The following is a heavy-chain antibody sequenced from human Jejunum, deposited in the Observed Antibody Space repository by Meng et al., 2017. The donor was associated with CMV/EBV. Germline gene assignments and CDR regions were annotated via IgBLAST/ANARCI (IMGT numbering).Heavy chain of an antibody. J-gene: IGHJ4*02. CDR1: SISC. CDR3: ARHGSSSSSLVWSYYFDY. V-gene: IGHV4-39*01. D-gene: IGHD6-13*01. Sequence: SISCWGWLRQPPGKGLEWIGSIYYSGSTYYNPSLKSRVTISVDTSKNQFSLKLSSVTAADTAVYYCARHGSSSSSLVWSYYFDYWGQGTLVTVSS. CDR2: IYYSGST.